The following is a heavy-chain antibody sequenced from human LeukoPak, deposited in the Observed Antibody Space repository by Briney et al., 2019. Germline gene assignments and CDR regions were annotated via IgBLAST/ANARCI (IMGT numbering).Heavy chain of an antibody. D-gene: IGHD6-13*01. CDR3: AREGIAAAGRFG. Sequence: GGSLRLSCAASGFTFSSYSMNWVRQAPGKGLEWVSSISSSSNYIYYADSVKGRFTISRDNAKNSLYLQMNSLRAEDTAVYYCAREGIAAAGRFGWGQGTLVTVSS. CDR1: GFTFSSYS. V-gene: IGHV3-21*01. CDR2: ISSSSNYI. J-gene: IGHJ4*02.